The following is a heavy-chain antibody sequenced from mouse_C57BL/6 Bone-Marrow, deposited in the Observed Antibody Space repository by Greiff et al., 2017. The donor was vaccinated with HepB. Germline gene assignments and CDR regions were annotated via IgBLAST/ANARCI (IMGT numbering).Heavy chain of an antibody. CDR2: IDPETGGT. D-gene: IGHD2-10*01. CDR1: GYTFTAYE. Sequence: QVQLQQSGAELVRPGASVTLSCKASGYTFTAYEMHWVKQTPVHGLEWIGAIDPETGGTAYNQKFKGKAILTADKSSSTAYMELRSLTSEDSAVYYCTRGGAYSYYFDYWGQGTTLTVSS. CDR3: TRGGAYSYYFDY. V-gene: IGHV1-15*01. J-gene: IGHJ2*01.